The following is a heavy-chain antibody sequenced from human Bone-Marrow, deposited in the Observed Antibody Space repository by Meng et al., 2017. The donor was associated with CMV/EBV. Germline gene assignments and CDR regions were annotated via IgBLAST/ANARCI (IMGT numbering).Heavy chain of an antibody. V-gene: IGHV1-2*02. CDR3: ARDRARATIMGWYNWFVP. Sequence: ASVKVSCKASGYIFIGYYIHWVRQAPGQGLEWMGWINPQGGGTNYAQRFQDRVTMTTDTSITTAYMELSRLTSDDTAVYYCARDRARATIMGWYNWFVPWGQGTLVTVSS. J-gene: IGHJ5*02. D-gene: IGHD5-12*01. CDR1: GYIFIGYY. CDR2: INPQGGGT.